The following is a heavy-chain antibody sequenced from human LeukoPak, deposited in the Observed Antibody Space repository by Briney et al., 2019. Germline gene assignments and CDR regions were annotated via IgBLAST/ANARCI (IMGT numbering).Heavy chain of an antibody. CDR3: AKDKGVGATNYFDY. J-gene: IGHJ4*02. D-gene: IGHD1-26*01. CDR1: GFTFSSYG. Sequence: GRSLRLSCAASGFTFSSYGMHWVRQAPGKGLEWVAVISYDGSNKYYAASVKGRFTISRDNSRNTLYLQMNILRAEDTAVYYCAKDKGVGATNYFDYWGQGTLVTVSS. CDR2: ISYDGSNK. V-gene: IGHV3-30*18.